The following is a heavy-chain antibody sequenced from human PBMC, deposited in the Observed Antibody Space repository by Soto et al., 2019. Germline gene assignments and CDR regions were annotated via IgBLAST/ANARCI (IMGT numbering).Heavy chain of an antibody. CDR2: IYPGDSDT. D-gene: IGHD6-6*01. CDR3: ASAEYSSATGDYYSYYGMDV. J-gene: IGHJ6*02. V-gene: IGHV5-51*01. CDR1: GYSFTSYW. Sequence: GASLKLSCQGSGYSFTSYWIGWVRQMPGKGLEWMGIIYPGDSDTRYSPSFQGQVNISADKSISTAYLQWSSLKASDNAMYYCASAEYSSATGDYYSYYGMDVWGQGTTVTVSS.